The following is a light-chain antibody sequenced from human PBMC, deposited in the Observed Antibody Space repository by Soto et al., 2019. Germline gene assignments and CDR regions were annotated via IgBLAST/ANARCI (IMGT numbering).Light chain of an antibody. CDR1: SSDVGSYNL. V-gene: IGLV2-23*01. CDR3: CSYAGRSTLV. J-gene: IGLJ3*02. CDR2: EGS. Sequence: QSVLTQPASVSGSPGQSITIPCTGSSSDVGSYNLVSWHQQYPGKAPKLMIYEGSKRPSGVSNRFSGSKSGNTASLTISGLQAEDEADYYCCSYAGRSTLVFGGGTQLTVL.